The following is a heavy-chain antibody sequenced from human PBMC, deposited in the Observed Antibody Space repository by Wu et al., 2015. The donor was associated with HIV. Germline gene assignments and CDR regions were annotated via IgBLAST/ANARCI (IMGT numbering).Heavy chain of an antibody. Sequence: QVRLVQSGAEVKKPGASVKVSCKASGYTFTSYDINWVRQATGQGLEWMGWMNPNSGNTGYAQKFQGRVTMTRNTSISTAYMELSSLRSEDTAVYYCARVGSVAGRRGRWFDPWGQGTLVTVSS. CDR3: ARVGSVAGRRGRWFDP. J-gene: IGHJ5*02. V-gene: IGHV1-8*01. D-gene: IGHD6-19*01. CDR1: GYTFTSYD. CDR2: MNPNSGNT.